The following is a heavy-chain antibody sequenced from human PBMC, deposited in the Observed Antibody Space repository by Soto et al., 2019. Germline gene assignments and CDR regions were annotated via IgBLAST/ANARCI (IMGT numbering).Heavy chain of an antibody. V-gene: IGHV3-33*01. CDR1: GFTFSSYG. Sequence: GGSLRLSCAASGFTFSSYGMHWVRQAPGKGLEWVAVIWYDGSNKYYADSVKGRFTISRDNSKNTLYLQMNSLRAEDTAVYYCARDPFRCGGDCYYGAGSDFDYWGQGTLVTVSS. CDR2: IWYDGSNK. J-gene: IGHJ4*02. D-gene: IGHD2-21*02. CDR3: ARDPFRCGGDCYYGAGSDFDY.